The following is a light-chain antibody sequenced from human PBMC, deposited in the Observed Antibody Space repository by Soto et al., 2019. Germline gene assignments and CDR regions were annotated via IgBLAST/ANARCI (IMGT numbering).Light chain of an antibody. CDR2: GAS. CDR3: QQSKNVPVYT. Sequence: EIVMTQSPATLSVSPGESATLSCRASQSVSSNLASYQQKPGHAPRLLIYGASTRATGIPARFSGRGSGTDFPLTLISLQSEAFAVYYCQQSKNVPVYTFCHGNTLQIK. CDR1: QSVSSN. J-gene: IGKJ2*01. V-gene: IGKV3-15*01.